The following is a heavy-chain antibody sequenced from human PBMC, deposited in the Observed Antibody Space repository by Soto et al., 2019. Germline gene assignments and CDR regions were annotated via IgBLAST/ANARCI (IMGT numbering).Heavy chain of an antibody. V-gene: IGHV3-33*01. J-gene: IGHJ4*02. D-gene: IGHD5-12*01. CDR1: GFTFSSYG. CDR2: IWYDGSNK. Sequence: QVQLVESGGGVVQPGRSLRLSCAASGFTFSSYGMHWVRQAPGKGLEWVAVIWYDGSNKYYADSVKGRFTISRDNSKNTLYLKMNSLRAEDTAVYYCARDWGSRDGYNSPRFDYWGQGTLVTVSS. CDR3: ARDWGSRDGYNSPRFDY.